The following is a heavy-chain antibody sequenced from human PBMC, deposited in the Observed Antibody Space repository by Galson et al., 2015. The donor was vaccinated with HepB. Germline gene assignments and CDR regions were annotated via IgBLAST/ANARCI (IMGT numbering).Heavy chain of an antibody. CDR1: GYTLTELS. CDR2: FDPEDGET. Sequence: SVKVSCKVSGYTLTELSMHWVRQAPGKGLEWMGGFDPEDGETIYAQKFQGRVTMTEDTSTDTAYMELSSLRSEDTAVYYCATGYSSSWPYNWFDPWGQGTLVTVSS. CDR3: ATGYSSSWPYNWFDP. J-gene: IGHJ5*02. V-gene: IGHV1-24*01. D-gene: IGHD6-13*01.